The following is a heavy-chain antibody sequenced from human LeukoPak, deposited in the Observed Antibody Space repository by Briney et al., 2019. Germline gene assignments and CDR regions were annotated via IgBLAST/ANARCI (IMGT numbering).Heavy chain of an antibody. CDR2: ISYDGSNK. V-gene: IGHV3-30*03. D-gene: IGHD1-7*01. J-gene: IGHJ5*02. Sequence: GRSLRLSCAASGFTFSSYGMHWVRQAPGKGLEWVAVISYDGSNKYYADSVKGRFTISRDNSKNTLYLQMNSLRAEDTAVYYCARGNWNYLTPWGQGTLVTVSS. CDR1: GFTFSSYG. CDR3: ARGNWNYLTP.